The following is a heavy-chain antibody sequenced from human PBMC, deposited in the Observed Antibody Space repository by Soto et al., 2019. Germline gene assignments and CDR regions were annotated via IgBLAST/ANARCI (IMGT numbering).Heavy chain of an antibody. CDR1: GYSFTRYG. D-gene: IGHD3-16*01. Sequence: QVQLVQSRAEVKNPGASVKVSCKASGYSFTRYGIAWARQAPGQGLEWMGWINTYNGNTNYAQNPQRRVTLTTDTSTSTAYMELTSLRSNDTAIYYCAMVDVYVTPSPQDVWGQGTTVIVSS. J-gene: IGHJ6*02. CDR3: AMVDVYVTPSPQDV. CDR2: INTYNGNT. V-gene: IGHV1-18*01.